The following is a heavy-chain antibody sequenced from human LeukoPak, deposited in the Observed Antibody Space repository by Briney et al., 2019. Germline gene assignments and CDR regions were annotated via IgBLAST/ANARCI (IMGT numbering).Heavy chain of an antibody. J-gene: IGHJ4*02. CDR3: AREAAGQANRDHLDS. CDR1: GFTFGSYS. CDR2: ISAFNGNT. Sequence: GASVKLSCKASGFTFGSYSFSWVRQAPGQGLEWMGWISAFNGNTIYPHKLQGRVTMTTDTATNTVYMELRSLRSDDTAVSYSAREAAGQANRDHLDSWGQGTLVSVSS. V-gene: IGHV1-18*01. D-gene: IGHD1-14*01.